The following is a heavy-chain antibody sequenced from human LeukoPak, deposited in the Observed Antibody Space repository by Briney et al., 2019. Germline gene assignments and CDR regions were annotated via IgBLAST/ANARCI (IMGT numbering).Heavy chain of an antibody. J-gene: IGHJ5*02. Sequence: ASVKVSCKASGYTFTGYYMHWVRQAPGQGLEWMGWINPNSGGTNYAQKFQGRVTMTRDTSISTAYMELSRLRSDATAVYYCAIGHYYGSGSNWFDPWGQGTLVTVSS. CDR3: AIGHYYGSGSNWFDP. V-gene: IGHV1-2*02. CDR2: INPNSGGT. CDR1: GYTFTGYY. D-gene: IGHD3-10*01.